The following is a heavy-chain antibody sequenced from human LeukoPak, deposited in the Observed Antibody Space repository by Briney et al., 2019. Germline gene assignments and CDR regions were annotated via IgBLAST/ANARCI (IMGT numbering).Heavy chain of an antibody. CDR2: IYYSGST. CDR1: GGSISSSSYY. V-gene: IGHV4-39*07. CDR3: ARRAYEMDV. J-gene: IGHJ6*04. D-gene: IGHD2-21*01. Sequence: SETLSLTCTVSGGSISSSSYYWGWIRKPPGKGLEWIGSIYYSGSTYYNSSLKSRVTISVDTSKNQFSLKLSSVTAADTVLYYWARRAYEMDVWGKGTTVTVSS.